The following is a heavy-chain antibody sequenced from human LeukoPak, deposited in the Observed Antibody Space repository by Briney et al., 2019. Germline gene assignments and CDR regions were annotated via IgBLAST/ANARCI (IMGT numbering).Heavy chain of an antibody. D-gene: IGHD2-15*01. CDR3: ARDGRHGGSVSDY. CDR2: IKQDGSEK. Sequence: PGGSLRLSCAASGFTFSSYWMSWVRQAPGKGLEWVANIKQDGSEKYYVDSVKGRFTISRDNAKNSLYLQMNSLSAEDTAVYYCARDGRHGGSVSDYWGQGTLVTVSS. CDR1: GFTFSSYW. V-gene: IGHV3-7*01. J-gene: IGHJ4*02.